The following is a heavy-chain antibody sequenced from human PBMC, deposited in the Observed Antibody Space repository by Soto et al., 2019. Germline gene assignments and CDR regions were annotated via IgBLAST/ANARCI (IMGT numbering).Heavy chain of an antibody. Sequence: GGSLRLSCAASGFTFDDYAMHWVRQAPGKGLEWVSGISWNSGSIGYADSVKGRFTISRDNAKNSLYLQMNSLRAEDTALYYCAKDIVFIRPSARWFGELLSVDYYYYYMDVWGKGTTVTVSS. V-gene: IGHV3-9*01. CDR3: AKDIVFIRPSARWFGELLSVDYYYYYMDV. J-gene: IGHJ6*03. CDR1: GFTFDDYA. CDR2: ISWNSGSI. D-gene: IGHD3-10*01.